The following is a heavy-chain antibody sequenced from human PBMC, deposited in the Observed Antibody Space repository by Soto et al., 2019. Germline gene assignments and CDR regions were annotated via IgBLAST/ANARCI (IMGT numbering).Heavy chain of an antibody. CDR1: GGTFSRNA. V-gene: IGHV1-69*12. CDR3: AQTLALAVAGPGRFDL. CDR2: ITPMFGTA. Sequence: QVQLVQSGAEVKKYGSSVKVSCKASGGTFSRNAISWVRQAPGQGLEWMGGITPMFGTANYAKRYQGRVTMNADASTSTAYMPVSSSRSDDGAIDDCAQTLALAVAGPGRFDLWGRGTLVTVSS. J-gene: IGHJ2*01. D-gene: IGHD6-19*01.